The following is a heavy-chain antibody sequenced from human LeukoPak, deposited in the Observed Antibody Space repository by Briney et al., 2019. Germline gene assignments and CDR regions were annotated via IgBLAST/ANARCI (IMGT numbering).Heavy chain of an antibody. V-gene: IGHV4-59*01. CDR1: GGSISSYY. J-gene: IGHJ4*02. Sequence: TSETLSLTCTVSGGSISSYYWSWIRQPPGKGLEWIGYIYYSGSTNYNPSLKSRVTISVDTSKNQFSLKLSFVTAADTAVYYCARNYGDFDYWGQGTLVTVSS. CDR3: ARNYGDFDY. CDR2: IYYSGST. D-gene: IGHD4-17*01.